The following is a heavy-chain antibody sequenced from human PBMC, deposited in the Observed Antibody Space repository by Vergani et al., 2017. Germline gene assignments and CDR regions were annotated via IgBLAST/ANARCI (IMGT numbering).Heavy chain of an antibody. CDR3: ARGGQQLVVDWFDP. Sequence: QVQLQESGPGLVKPSQTLSLTCTVPGGPISSGSYYWSWIRQPAGKGLEWIGRIYTSGCTNYNPSLKSRVTISVDTSKNQFSLKLSSVTAADTAVYDGARGGQQLVVDWFDPWGQGTLVTVSS. CDR1: GGPISSGSYY. V-gene: IGHV4-61*02. D-gene: IGHD6-13*01. J-gene: IGHJ5*02. CDR2: IYTSGCT.